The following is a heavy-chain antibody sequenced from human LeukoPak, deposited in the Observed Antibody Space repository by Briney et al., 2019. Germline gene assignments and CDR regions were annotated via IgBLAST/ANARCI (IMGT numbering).Heavy chain of an antibody. CDR3: AREMRPLAVAGIQLDAFNI. CDR2: ISAYNGNT. D-gene: IGHD6-19*01. CDR1: GYTFTSYG. V-gene: IGHV1-18*01. J-gene: IGHJ3*02. Sequence: ASVKVSCKASGYTFTSYGISWVRQAPGQGLEWMGWISAYNGNTNYAQKLQGRVTMTTDTSTSTAYMELRSLRSDDTAVYYCAREMRPLAVAGIQLDAFNIWGQGTMVTVSS.